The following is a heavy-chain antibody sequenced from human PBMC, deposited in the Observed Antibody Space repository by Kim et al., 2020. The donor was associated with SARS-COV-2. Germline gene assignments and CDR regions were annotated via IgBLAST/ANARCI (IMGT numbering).Heavy chain of an antibody. J-gene: IGHJ4*02. CDR1: GFTFSNYA. V-gene: IGHV3-23*01. CDR2: ISDRSGTT. Sequence: GGSLRLSCAASGFTFSNYAMNWVRQAPGKGLEWVSVISDRSGTTYYADSVKGRFTISRDNSKNTLYLQMNSLRAEDTAVYYCAKSKGGVCGYVDYWGQGTLVTVSS. CDR3: AKSKGGVCGYVDY. D-gene: IGHD3-16*01.